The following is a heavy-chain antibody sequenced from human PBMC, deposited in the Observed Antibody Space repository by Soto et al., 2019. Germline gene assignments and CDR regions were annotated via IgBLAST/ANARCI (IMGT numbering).Heavy chain of an antibody. CDR3: ARTGYSYGYGGKYYFDY. V-gene: IGHV7-4-1*01. D-gene: IGHD5-18*01. J-gene: IGHJ4*02. Sequence: ASVKVSFKASGYTFTSYAMNWVRQAPGQGLEWMGWINTNTGNPTYAQGFTGRFVFSLDTSVSTAYLQICSLKAEDTAVYYCARTGYSYGYGGKYYFDYWGQGTLVTV. CDR2: INTNTGNP. CDR1: GYTFTSYA.